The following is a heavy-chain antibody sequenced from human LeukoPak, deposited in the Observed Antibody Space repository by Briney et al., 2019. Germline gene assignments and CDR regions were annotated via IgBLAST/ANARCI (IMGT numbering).Heavy chain of an antibody. D-gene: IGHD1-14*01. Sequence: GGSLRLSCTASGFTFSSYAMSWVRQARGKGLEWVSAISGSGGSTYYADSVKGRFTISRDNSKNTLYLQMNSLRAEDTAVYYCAKDGEGGYNRDWGQGTLVTVSS. CDR2: ISGSGGST. CDR1: GFTFSSYA. CDR3: AKDGEGGYNRD. V-gene: IGHV3-23*01. J-gene: IGHJ4*02.